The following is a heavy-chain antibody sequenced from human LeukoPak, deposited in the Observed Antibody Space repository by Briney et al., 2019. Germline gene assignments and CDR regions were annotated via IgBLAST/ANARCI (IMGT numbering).Heavy chain of an antibody. CDR2: IIPIFGTA. D-gene: IGHD2-8*01. Sequence: SVKVSCKASGGTFSSYATSWVRQAPGQGLEWMGRIIPIFGTANYAQKFQGRVTITTDESTSTAYMELSSLRSEDTAVYYCAALGYCTYGVCARIDYWGQGTLVTVSS. CDR3: AALGYCTYGVCARIDY. J-gene: IGHJ4*02. CDR1: GGTFSSYA. V-gene: IGHV1-69*05.